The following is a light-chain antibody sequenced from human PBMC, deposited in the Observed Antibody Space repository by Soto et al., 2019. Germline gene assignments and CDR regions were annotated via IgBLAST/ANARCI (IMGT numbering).Light chain of an antibody. CDR1: QSVSSN. J-gene: IGKJ5*01. CDR2: GAS. V-gene: IGKV3-15*01. Sequence: EIVMTQSPATLSVSPGERATLSCRASQSVSSNLAWYQQKPGQAPRLLIYGASTRATGVPARFSGSGSGTEFTLTISSLQSEDFAVYYCQQYNNWPPGVTFGQGTRLEIK. CDR3: QQYNNWPPGVT.